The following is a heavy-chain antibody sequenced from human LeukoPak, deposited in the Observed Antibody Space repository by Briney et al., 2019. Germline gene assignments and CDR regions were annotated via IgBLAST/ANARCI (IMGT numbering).Heavy chain of an antibody. Sequence: SETLSLTCTVSGGSISDYYWSWIRQSPGKGLEWIGYIYHSGTTNYNPSLKSRVTISVDTSKNQFSLKLSSVTAADTAVYYCARGNGAAAGRAFDIWGQGTMVTVSS. CDR1: GGSISDYY. J-gene: IGHJ3*02. CDR2: IYHSGTT. V-gene: IGHV4-59*08. D-gene: IGHD6-13*01. CDR3: ARGNGAAAGRAFDI.